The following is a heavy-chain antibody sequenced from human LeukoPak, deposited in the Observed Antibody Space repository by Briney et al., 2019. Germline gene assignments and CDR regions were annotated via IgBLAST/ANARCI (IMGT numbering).Heavy chain of an antibody. V-gene: IGHV4-4*07. CDR3: ARVHYNYYYYYYMDV. D-gene: IGHD1-1*01. CDR1: GGSISSYY. CDR2: IYTSGST. Sequence: SETLSLTCTVSGGSISSYYWSWIRQPAGKGLEWIGRIYTSGSTNYNPSLKSRATMSVDTSKNQFSLKLSSVTAADTAVYYCARVHYNYYYYYYMDVWGKGTTVTVSS. J-gene: IGHJ6*03.